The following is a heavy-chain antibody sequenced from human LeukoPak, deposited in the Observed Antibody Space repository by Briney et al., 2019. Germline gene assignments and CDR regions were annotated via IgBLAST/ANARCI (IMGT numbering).Heavy chain of an antibody. CDR3: ARGYGQTQNFDY. V-gene: IGHV1-69*04. Sequence: GASVKVSCKASGYTFTAYYMHWVRQAPGQGLEWMGRIIPILGIANYAQKFQGRVTITADKSTSTAYMELSSLRSEDTAVYYCARGYGQTQNFDYWGQGTLVTVSS. CDR2: IIPILGIA. J-gene: IGHJ4*02. D-gene: IGHD3-10*01. CDR1: GYTFTAYY.